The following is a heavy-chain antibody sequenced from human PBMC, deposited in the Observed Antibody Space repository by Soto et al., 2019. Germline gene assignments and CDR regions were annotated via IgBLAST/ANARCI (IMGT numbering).Heavy chain of an antibody. Sequence: PGGSLRLSCAASGFTFSSYSMNWVRQAPGKGLEWVSYISSSSSTIYYADSVKGRFTISRDNAKNSLYLQMNSLRDEDTAVYYCARGRGDIVVVPAYYYGMDVWGQGTTVTVSS. CDR3: ARGRGDIVVVPAYYYGMDV. CDR1: GFTFSSYS. J-gene: IGHJ6*02. D-gene: IGHD2-2*01. CDR2: ISSSSSTI. V-gene: IGHV3-48*02.